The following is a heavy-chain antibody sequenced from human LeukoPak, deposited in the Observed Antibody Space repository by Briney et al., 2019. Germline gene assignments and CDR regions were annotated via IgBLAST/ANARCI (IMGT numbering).Heavy chain of an antibody. J-gene: IGHJ6*02. CDR1: GGSISSGGYY. D-gene: IGHD2-2*01. CDR3: AREAAGVVVPAAMTPYYYYGMDV. Sequence: SETLSLTCTVSGGSISSGGYYWSWIRQHPGKGLEWIGYIYYSGSTYYNPSLKSRVTISVDTSKNQFSLKLSSVTAADTAVYYCAREAAGVVVPAAMTPYYYYGMDVWGQGTTVTVSS. CDR2: IYYSGST. V-gene: IGHV4-31*03.